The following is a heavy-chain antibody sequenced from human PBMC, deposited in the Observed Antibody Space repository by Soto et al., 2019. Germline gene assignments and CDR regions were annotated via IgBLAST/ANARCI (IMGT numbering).Heavy chain of an antibody. CDR2: IYPDDSDT. D-gene: IGHD3-22*01. V-gene: IGHV5-51*01. J-gene: IGHJ4*02. CDR1: VYSFTTFW. Sequence: GEPLKISCRGSVYSFTTFWIVWVRKMTRKGLECMGVIYPDDSDTIYSPSFQGHDTISADKSISTAYLQWSSLKASDTAMYYCAMGGAYYYYDGTGYYQLDSWGQGTLVTVSS. CDR3: AMGGAYYYYDGTGYYQLDS.